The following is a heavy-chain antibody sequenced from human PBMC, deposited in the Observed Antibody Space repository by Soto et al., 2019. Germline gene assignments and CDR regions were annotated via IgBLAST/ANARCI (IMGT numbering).Heavy chain of an antibody. Sequence: SLKVSCKASGGTFSKSGISWVRQAPGQGLEWMGGIVPIFGTANYAQRFRGRATITADESTNTAYLDLSSLRSGDTAVYYCAREGGTYSLDSWGQGTLVTVSS. J-gene: IGHJ4*02. V-gene: IGHV1-69*13. CDR3: AREGGTYSLDS. CDR1: GGTFSKSG. D-gene: IGHD2-15*01. CDR2: IVPIFGTA.